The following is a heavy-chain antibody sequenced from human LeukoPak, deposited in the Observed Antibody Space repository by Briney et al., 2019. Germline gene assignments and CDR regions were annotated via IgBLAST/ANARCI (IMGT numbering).Heavy chain of an antibody. J-gene: IGHJ4*02. D-gene: IGHD2-2*01. CDR1: GGSISSYY. CDR2: IYYSGST. V-gene: IGHV4-59*08. CDR3: ARLVVPAATYYFDY. Sequence: SQTLSLTCTVSGGSISSYYWSWIRQPPAKGLEWIGYIYYSGSTNSNPSLTSRVTISVDTSKNQFSLKLSSVTAADTSVYYCARLVVPAATYYFDYWGQGTLVTVSS.